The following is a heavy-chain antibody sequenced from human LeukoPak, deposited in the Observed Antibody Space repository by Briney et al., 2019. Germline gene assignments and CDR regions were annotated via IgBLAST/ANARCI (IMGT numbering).Heavy chain of an antibody. CDR2: ISGSGGST. CDR1: GFTFSSYD. Sequence: PGGSLRLSCAASGFTFSSYDMSWVRQAPGKGLEWVSGISGSGGSTYYADSVKGRFTISRDNSKNTLYLQMNSLRAADTAVYYCAKDPTHYRVWDDYDSTVLSYWGQGTLVTVSS. J-gene: IGHJ4*02. CDR3: AKDPTHYRVWDDYDSTVLSY. V-gene: IGHV3-23*01. D-gene: IGHD3-22*01.